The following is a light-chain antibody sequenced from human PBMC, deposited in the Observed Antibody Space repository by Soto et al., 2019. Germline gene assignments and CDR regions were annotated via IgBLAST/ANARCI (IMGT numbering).Light chain of an antibody. CDR1: QTISSW. CDR2: KAS. CDR3: QHYNSYSEE. J-gene: IGKJ1*01. Sequence: IQMTQSPSTLSGSVGERVTITCRASQTISSWLAWYQQKPGKAPKLLIYKASTLKSGVPSRFSGSGSGTEFTLTISSLQPDDFATYYCQHYNSYSEEFGQGTKVDIK. V-gene: IGKV1-5*03.